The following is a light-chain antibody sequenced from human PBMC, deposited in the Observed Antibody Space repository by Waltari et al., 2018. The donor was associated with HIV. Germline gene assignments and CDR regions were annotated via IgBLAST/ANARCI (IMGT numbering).Light chain of an antibody. V-gene: IGLV1-51*01. CDR3: GTWDSSLSAVV. CDR1: LPHIATHS. CDR2: DNN. J-gene: IGLJ2*01. Sequence: QSVLTQPPSVSAAPGPQVTIPRPGPLPHIATHSVSWYQQLPGTAPKLLIYDNNKRPSGIPDRFSGSKSGTSATLGITGLQAGDEADYFCGTWDSSLSAVVFGGGTLLTVL.